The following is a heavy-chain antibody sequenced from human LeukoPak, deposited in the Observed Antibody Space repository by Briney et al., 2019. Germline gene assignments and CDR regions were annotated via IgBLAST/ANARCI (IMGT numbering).Heavy chain of an antibody. V-gene: IGHV4-31*03. D-gene: IGHD6-13*01. Sequence: PSQTLSLTCTVSGGSISRGGNYWNWIRQHPGKGLEWIGYIYYSGTTNYNPSLKSRVTMSVDTSKNQFSLKLSSVTAADTAVYYCARDRKPQLEPPGSKAPIYYYYGMDRRGQRDTGTGSS. CDR1: GGSISRGGNY. CDR2: IYYSGTT. CDR3: ARDRKPQLEPPGSKAPIYYYYGMDR. J-gene: IGHJ6*01.